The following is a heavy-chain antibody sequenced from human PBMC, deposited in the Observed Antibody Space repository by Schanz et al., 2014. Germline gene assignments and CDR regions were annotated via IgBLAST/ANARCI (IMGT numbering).Heavy chain of an antibody. J-gene: IGHJ5*02. CDR2: INVGNGNM. CDR1: GYTFTSYS. D-gene: IGHD2-2*01. CDR3: ARDRRRYCSTASCLHDNWFDP. Sequence: QVQLVQSGTQVKKPGASVKVSCKASGYTFTSYSIHWVRQAPGQGLEWMGWINVGNGNMKYSQKLQGRVTITRDTSASTAYMELTSLRSEDTAVYFCARDRRRYCSTASCLHDNWFDPWGQGTLGIVSS. V-gene: IGHV1-3*01.